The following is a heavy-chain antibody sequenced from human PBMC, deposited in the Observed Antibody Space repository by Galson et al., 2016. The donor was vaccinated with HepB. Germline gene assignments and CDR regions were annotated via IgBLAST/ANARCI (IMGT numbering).Heavy chain of an antibody. CDR1: GDSSSNGDYY. D-gene: IGHD2-15*01. V-gene: IGHV4-30-4*01. J-gene: IGHJ3*01. CDR2: LYYSGNS. Sequence: LSLTCTVSGDSSSNGDYYWSWIRQPPGKGLEWIGYLYYSGNSYYNPSLSGRVTMSIDASRTQLSLKLTSLTAADTAVYYCARGPPEGYGGGTCYVAAFDLWGQGTMVTVSS. CDR3: ARGPPEGYGGGTCYVAAFDL.